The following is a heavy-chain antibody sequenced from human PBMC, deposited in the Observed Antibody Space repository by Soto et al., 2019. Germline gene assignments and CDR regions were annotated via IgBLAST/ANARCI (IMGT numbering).Heavy chain of an antibody. V-gene: IGHV4-39*01. CDR3: ARQPGYCSSTSCYAFYYYYMDV. CDR2: IYYLGNT. J-gene: IGHJ6*03. D-gene: IGHD2-2*01. Sequence: PSETLSLTCTVSGGSISSSSSYWGWIRQPPGKGLEWVGSIYYLGNTYYNPSLGGRVSISVDKSKNQFSLKLSSVTAADTAVYYCARQPGYCSSTSCYAFYYYYMDVWGKGTTVTVSS. CDR1: GGSISSSSSY.